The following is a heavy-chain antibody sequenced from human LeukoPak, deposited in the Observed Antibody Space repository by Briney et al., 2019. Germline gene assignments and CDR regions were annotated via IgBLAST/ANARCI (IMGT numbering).Heavy chain of an antibody. V-gene: IGHV3-30*04. CDR3: ARDLGDYYFDY. J-gene: IGHJ4*02. Sequence: GGSLRLSCAASGFTFSSYAVHWVRQAPGKGLEWVAVISYDGSNKYYADSVKGRFTNSRDNSKNTLYLQMNSLRAEDTAVYYCARDLGDYYFDYWGQGTLVTVSS. D-gene: IGHD4-17*01. CDR2: ISYDGSNK. CDR1: GFTFSSYA.